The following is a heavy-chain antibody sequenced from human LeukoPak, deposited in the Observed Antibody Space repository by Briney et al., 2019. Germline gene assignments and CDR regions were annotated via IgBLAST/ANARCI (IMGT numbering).Heavy chain of an antibody. CDR2: ISYDGSNK. D-gene: IGHD5-12*01. V-gene: IGHV3-30*04. J-gene: IGHJ4*02. Sequence: GRSLRLSCAASGFTFNSYAMHWVRQAPGKGLEWVALISYDGSNKYYADSVKGRFTISRDNSKNTLYLQMNSLRSEDTAVYYCARDPSYSGYDSLDYWGQGTLVTVSS. CDR3: ARDPSYSGYDSLDY. CDR1: GFTFNSYA.